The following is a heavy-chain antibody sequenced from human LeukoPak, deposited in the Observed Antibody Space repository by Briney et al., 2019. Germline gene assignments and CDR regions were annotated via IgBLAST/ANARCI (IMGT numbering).Heavy chain of an antibody. CDR3: ARDRGYSSSWYVFYGMDV. J-gene: IGHJ6*02. D-gene: IGHD6-13*01. CDR1: GFTFSSYW. V-gene: IGHV3-7*01. Sequence: GRSLRLSCAASGFTFSSYWMSWVRQAPGKGLEWVANIKQDGSEKYYVDSVKGRFTISRDNAKNSLYLQMNSLRAEDTAVYYCARDRGYSSSWYVFYGMDVWGQGTTVTVSS. CDR2: IKQDGSEK.